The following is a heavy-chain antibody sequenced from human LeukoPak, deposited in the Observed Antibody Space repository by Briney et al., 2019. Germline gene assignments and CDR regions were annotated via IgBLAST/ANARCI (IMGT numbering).Heavy chain of an antibody. CDR1: GFTFSSYW. Sequence: PGGSLRLSCAASGFTFSSYWMSWVRQAPGKGLEWVANIKQDGSEKYYVDSVKGRCTISRDNAKNSLYLQMNSLRAEDTAVYYCARVLLGYSSLPFEYYYYMDVWGKGTTVTVSS. D-gene: IGHD6-13*01. J-gene: IGHJ6*03. V-gene: IGHV3-7*01. CDR3: ARVLLGYSSLPFEYYYYMDV. CDR2: IKQDGSEK.